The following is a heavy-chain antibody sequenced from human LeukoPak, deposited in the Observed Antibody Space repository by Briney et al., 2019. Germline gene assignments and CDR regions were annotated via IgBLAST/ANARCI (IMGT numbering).Heavy chain of an antibody. V-gene: IGHV3-23*01. D-gene: IGHD6-19*01. CDR3: AKDARRSDGWYFFDH. Sequence: GGSLRLSCAASGFAFSSQAMGWVRQAPGKGLEWVSVISDSGDTTYYADSVKARFTISRDNSKNTLYLQMNSLRAEDTAVYYCAKDARRSDGWYFFDHWGQGALVTVSS. J-gene: IGHJ4*02. CDR2: ISDSGDTT. CDR1: GFAFSSQA.